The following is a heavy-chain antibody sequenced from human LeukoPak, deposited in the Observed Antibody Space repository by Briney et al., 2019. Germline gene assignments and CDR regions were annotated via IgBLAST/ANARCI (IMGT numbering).Heavy chain of an antibody. Sequence: PSETLSLTCTVSGGSISSYYWSWIRQPPGKGLEWIGYIYYSGSTHYNPSLKSRVTISVDTSKNQFSLQLSTVTAADTAVYYSARAGRHSSPEWFAPWGRGTLVTVSS. J-gene: IGHJ5*02. CDR3: ARAGRHSSPEWFAP. CDR2: IYYSGST. V-gene: IGHV4-59*01. CDR1: GGSISSYY. D-gene: IGHD3-10*01.